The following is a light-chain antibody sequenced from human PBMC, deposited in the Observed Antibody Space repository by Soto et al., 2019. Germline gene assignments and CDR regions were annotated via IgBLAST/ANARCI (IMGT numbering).Light chain of an antibody. V-gene: IGKV3-20*01. CDR2: GAS. CDR3: QQYNSYRLT. J-gene: IGKJ4*01. Sequence: EIVLTQSPGTLSLSPGERATLSFSSSQSLSSSFLAWYQQKPGQAPRLLIYGASSRATGIPDRFSGSGSGTDFTLTISSLQPDDFATYYCQQYNSYRLTFGGGTKVDIK. CDR1: QSLSSSF.